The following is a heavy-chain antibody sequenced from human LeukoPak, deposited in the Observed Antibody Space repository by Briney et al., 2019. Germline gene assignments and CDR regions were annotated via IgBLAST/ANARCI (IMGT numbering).Heavy chain of an antibody. CDR2: TYYSGST. J-gene: IGHJ5*02. V-gene: IGHV4-59*01. CDR3: ARRVGWSGYYFFDP. Sequence: PSETLSLTCTVSGGSISSYYWSWIRQPPGKGLEWIGYTYYSGSTNYNPSLKSRVTISVDTSKNQFSLKLSSVTAADTAVYYCARRVGWSGYYFFDPWGQGTLVTVSS. CDR1: GGSISSYY. D-gene: IGHD3-3*01.